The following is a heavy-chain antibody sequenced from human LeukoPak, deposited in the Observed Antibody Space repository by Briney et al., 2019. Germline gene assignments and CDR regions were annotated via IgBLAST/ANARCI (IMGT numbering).Heavy chain of an antibody. CDR3: ARDRGYDYVWGSYRYTGAFDI. J-gene: IGHJ3*02. CDR2: IKQDGSEK. D-gene: IGHD3-16*02. CDR1: GFTFSSYW. V-gene: IGHV3-7*01. Sequence: PGGSLRLSCAASGFTFSSYWMSWVRQAPGKGLEWVANIKQDGSEKYYVDSVKGRFTISRDNAKNSLYLQMNSLRAEDTAVYYCARDRGYDYVWGSYRYTGAFDIWGHGTMVTVSS.